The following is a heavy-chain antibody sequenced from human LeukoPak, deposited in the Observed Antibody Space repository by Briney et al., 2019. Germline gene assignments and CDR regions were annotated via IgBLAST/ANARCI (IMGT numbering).Heavy chain of an antibody. J-gene: IGHJ3*02. V-gene: IGHV1-69*13. CDR2: IIPIFGTA. CDR3: ASPNYYDSTGAFDI. CDR1: GYIFTSYA. D-gene: IGHD3-22*01. Sequence: ASVKVSCKASGYIFTSYAISWVRQAPGQGLEWMGGIIPIFGTANYAQKFQGRVTITADESTSTAYMELSSLRSEDTAVYYCASPNYYDSTGAFDIWGQGTMVTVSS.